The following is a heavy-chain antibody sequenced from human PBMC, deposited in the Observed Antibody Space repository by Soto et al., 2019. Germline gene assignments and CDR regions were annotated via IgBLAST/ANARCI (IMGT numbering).Heavy chain of an antibody. CDR2: ISSSGTSI. CDR3: ARVRFGEWGYAMDV. D-gene: IGHD3-10*01. Sequence: QVQLVESGGGLVKPGGSLRLSCAVSGVTFSDCYMNWIRQAPGKGLEWVSYISSSGTSINYAGSVKGRFTISRDNAKNSLYLQMNSLGAEDTAMYYCARVRFGEWGYAMDVWGQGTTVTVSS. CDR1: GVTFSDCY. J-gene: IGHJ6*02. V-gene: IGHV3-11*01.